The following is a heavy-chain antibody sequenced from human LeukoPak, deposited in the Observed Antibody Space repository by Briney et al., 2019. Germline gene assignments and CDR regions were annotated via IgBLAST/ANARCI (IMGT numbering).Heavy chain of an antibody. CDR3: ARGGTYYPCIDY. J-gene: IGHJ4*02. Sequence: GAWLKVSCKASGYTFTTTYINWVRPAPGQRLEWMGWISAYNGKTNYAQTFQGRVTMTTDSSPSTAYMDLTSLRSDDTAVYYCARGGTYYPCIDYWGQGTLVTVSS. D-gene: IGHD1-26*01. CDR2: ISAYNGKT. V-gene: IGHV1-18*01. CDR1: GYTFTTTY.